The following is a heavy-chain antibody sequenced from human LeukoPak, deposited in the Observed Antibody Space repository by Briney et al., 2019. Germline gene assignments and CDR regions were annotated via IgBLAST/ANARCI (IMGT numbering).Heavy chain of an antibody. CDR3: ARTSPTSHFDF. V-gene: IGHV3-74*01. D-gene: IGHD3-16*01. CDR2: INGDGSNS. CDR1: GFTFTTYW. Sequence: GGSLRLSCVASGFTFTTYWMHWVRQAPGKGLVRVSRINGDGSNSNYADSVKGRFTISRDNARNTLYLQMNGLRAEDTALYYCARTSPTSHFDFWGQGTLVTVSS. J-gene: IGHJ4*02.